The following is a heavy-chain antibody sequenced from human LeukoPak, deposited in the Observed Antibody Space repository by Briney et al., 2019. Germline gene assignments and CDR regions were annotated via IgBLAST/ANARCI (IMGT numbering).Heavy chain of an antibody. CDR2: ISSGSNYI. CDR3: ARGLSFDS. J-gene: IGHJ4*02. Sequence: GGSLRLSCAASGLTFRSYNMNCVRQAPGKGLEWVSSISSGSNYIYYTDSVKGRFTISRDYAKNSLSLQMNSLRAEDTAVYYCARGLSFDSWGQGSLVTVSS. V-gene: IGHV3-21*01. CDR1: GLTFRSYN.